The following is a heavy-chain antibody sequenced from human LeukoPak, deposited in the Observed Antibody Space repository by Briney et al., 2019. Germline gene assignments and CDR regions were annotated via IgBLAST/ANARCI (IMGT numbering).Heavy chain of an antibody. CDR2: IYRSGST. CDR3: PRGTYGYYMDV. D-gene: IGHD4-17*01. Sequence: SEPLPLTCSVSNYSISNSLYWGWLQQPPGKGLEWIGSIYRSGSTFYNPSLKSRVTISLDTSKNQFSLKLSSVTAADTAVYFCPRGTYGYYMDVWGKGTTVTVSS. CDR1: NYSISNSLY. J-gene: IGHJ6*03. V-gene: IGHV4-38-2*02.